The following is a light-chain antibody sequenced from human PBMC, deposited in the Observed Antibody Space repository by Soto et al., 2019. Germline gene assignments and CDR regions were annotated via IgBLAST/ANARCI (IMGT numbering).Light chain of an antibody. V-gene: IGLV3-21*01. CDR3: QVWDISSGHVV. J-gene: IGLJ3*02. CDR2: YDS. CDR1: NIGSKS. Sequence: SYELTQPPSVSVAPGKTASVACGGSNIGSKSVHWYQKKSGQAPVLVMYYDSKRPSGIPERFSGSNSGNTATLTISRVEAGDEADYYCQVWDISSGHVVLGGGTQLTVL.